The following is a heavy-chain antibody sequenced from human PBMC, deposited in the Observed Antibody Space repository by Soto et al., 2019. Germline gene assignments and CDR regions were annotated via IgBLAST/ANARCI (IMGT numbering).Heavy chain of an antibody. D-gene: IGHD2-15*01. V-gene: IGHV4-34*01. CDR1: GGSFSVYY. J-gene: IGHJ4*02. CDR2: INHSGST. CDR3: ARHPVVVVAATGTFFDY. Sequence: SDTLSLTCAVYGGSFSVYYWSWIRQPPGKGLEWIGEINHSGSTNYNPSLKSRVTISVDTSKNQFSLKLSSVTAADTAVYYCARHPVVVVAATGTFFDYWGQGTLVTVS.